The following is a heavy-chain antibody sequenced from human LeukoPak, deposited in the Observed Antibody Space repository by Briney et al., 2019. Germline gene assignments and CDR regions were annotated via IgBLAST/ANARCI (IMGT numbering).Heavy chain of an antibody. CDR2: TYYRSKWYY. CDR1: GDSVSSISVA. Sequence: QTLSLTCAISGDSVSSISVAWNWIRQSPSGGLEWLGRTYYRSKWYYEYAVSVKSRINISPDTSKNQFSLQLTSVTPEDTAVYYCSLARSEYHYGMDVWGQGTTVTVSS. V-gene: IGHV6-1*01. J-gene: IGHJ6*02. CDR3: SLARSEYHYGMDV.